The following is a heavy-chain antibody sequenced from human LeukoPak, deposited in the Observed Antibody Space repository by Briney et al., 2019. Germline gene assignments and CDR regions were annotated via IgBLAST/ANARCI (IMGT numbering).Heavy chain of an antibody. Sequence: GGSLRLSCAASGFTFSSYAMHWVRQAPGKGLEYVSAISSNGGSTYYANSVKGRFTISRDNSKNTLYLQMNSLRAEDTAVYYCAKTGAGYYYMDVWGKGTTVTVSS. CDR1: GFTFSSYA. J-gene: IGHJ6*03. D-gene: IGHD7-27*01. CDR3: AKTGAGYYYMDV. V-gene: IGHV3-64*01. CDR2: ISSNGGST.